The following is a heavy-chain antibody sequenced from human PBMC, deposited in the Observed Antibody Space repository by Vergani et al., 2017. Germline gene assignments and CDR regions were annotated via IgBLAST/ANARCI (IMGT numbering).Heavy chain of an antibody. CDR3: ARGDYGILTGYRY. CDR1: GYTFSNHY. Sequence: QVQVVQSGAEVKKSGASVKVSCKTSGYTFSNHYMHWVRQAPGQGLEWMGIINPSVGHTNYAQKFQGRVTMTRDTSTSTVYMELSSLRSEDTAIYYCARGDYGILTGYRYWGQGTLVTVSA. D-gene: IGHD3-9*01. J-gene: IGHJ4*02. V-gene: IGHV1-46*03. CDR2: INPSVGHT.